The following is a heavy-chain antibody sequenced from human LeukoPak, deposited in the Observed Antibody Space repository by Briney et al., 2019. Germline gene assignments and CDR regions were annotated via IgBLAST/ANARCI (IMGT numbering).Heavy chain of an antibody. V-gene: IGHV4-61*02. CDR3: ARSNFESYYYDSSGSYAFDI. J-gene: IGHJ3*02. CDR1: GGSISSGSYY. Sequence: SQTLSLTCTVSGGSISSGSYYWSWIRQPAGKGLEWIERIYTSRSTNYNPSLKSRVTITVDTSKQQFSLKLSSVTAADTSVYYCARSNFESYYYDSSGSYAFDIWGQGTMVTVSS. CDR2: IYTSRST. D-gene: IGHD3-22*01.